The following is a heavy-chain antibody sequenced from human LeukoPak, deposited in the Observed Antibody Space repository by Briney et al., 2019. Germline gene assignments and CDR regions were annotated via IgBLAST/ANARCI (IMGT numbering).Heavy chain of an antibody. J-gene: IGHJ3*02. CDR2: IYYSGST. V-gene: IGHV4-59*08. Sequence: SETLSLTCTVSGGSISSYYWSWIRQPPGKGLEWIGYIYYSGSTNYNPSLKSRVTISVDTSKNQFSLKLSSVTAADTAVYYCARAQQRRLGDAFDIWGQGTMVTVSS. D-gene: IGHD1-1*01. CDR1: GGSISSYY. CDR3: ARAQQRRLGDAFDI.